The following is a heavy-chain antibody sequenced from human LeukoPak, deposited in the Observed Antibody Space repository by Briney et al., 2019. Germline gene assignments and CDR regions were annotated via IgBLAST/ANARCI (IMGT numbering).Heavy chain of an antibody. D-gene: IGHD6-13*01. CDR2: ISSSSSYI. CDR3: AKAPIAADGYYYYYYMDV. V-gene: IGHV3-21*01. CDR1: GFTFSSYE. J-gene: IGHJ6*03. Sequence: PGGSLRLSCAASGFTFSSYEMNWVRQAPGKGLEWVSSISSSSSYIYYADSVKGRFTISRDNAKNSLYLQMNSLRAEDTAVYYCAKAPIAADGYYYYYYMDVWGKGTTVTISS.